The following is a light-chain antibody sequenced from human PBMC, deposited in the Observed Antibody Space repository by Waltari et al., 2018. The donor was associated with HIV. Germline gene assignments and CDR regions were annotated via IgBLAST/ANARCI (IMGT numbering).Light chain of an antibody. Sequence: EIVMTQPPAPLSVSPGERATPSCRSSQNVITNLAWYQQKPGQAPSPLIYGASTRASGIPARFTGGGSGSDFTLTINSLQSEDCGLYYCQQYNGWPRTFGQGTKV. J-gene: IGKJ1*01. CDR1: QNVITN. CDR2: GAS. CDR3: QQYNGWPRT. V-gene: IGKV3-15*01.